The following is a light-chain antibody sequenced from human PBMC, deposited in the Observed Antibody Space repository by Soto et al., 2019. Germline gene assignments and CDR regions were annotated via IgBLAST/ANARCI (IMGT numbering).Light chain of an antibody. CDR3: ASWDDSRKGVV. CDR2: SND. V-gene: IGLV1-44*01. CDR1: SSNIGSNT. J-gene: IGLJ2*01. Sequence: QSVLTQPPSASGTPGQRVTISCSGSSSNIGSNTVTWYQHLPGTAPKLLIYSNDQRPSGVPARFSGSKSGTSASLAISGLQSEDEADYYCASWDDSRKGVVFGGGTKLTVL.